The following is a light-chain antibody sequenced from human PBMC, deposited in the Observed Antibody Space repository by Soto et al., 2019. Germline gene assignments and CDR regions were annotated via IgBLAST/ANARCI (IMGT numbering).Light chain of an antibody. V-gene: IGLV2-14*01. CDR2: EVN. CDR3: ASFTTTATWV. J-gene: IGLJ3*02. Sequence: QSALTQPASVSGSPGQSITISCTGTSSDIGVYNYVSWFQQHPGNAPKLMIYEVNNRPSGVSNRFSGSKSGNTASLTISGLQAEDEADYYCASFTTTATWVFGGGTKLTVL. CDR1: SSDIGVYNY.